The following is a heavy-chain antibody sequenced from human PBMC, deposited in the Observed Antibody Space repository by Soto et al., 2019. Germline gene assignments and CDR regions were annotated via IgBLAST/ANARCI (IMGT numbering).Heavy chain of an antibody. V-gene: IGHV3-15*07. D-gene: IGHD3-3*01. CDR2: VKSKADGGTA. CDR1: GFSITNTW. J-gene: IGHJ4*02. CDR3: NSYPDFWGGHTPL. Sequence: EVQLVESGGGLVQPGGSLRLSCAASGFSITNTWMHWVRQAPGKGLEWVGRVKSKADGGTADYAAPVKGRFTVSRDESKNTQYLKMNSLKMEDTAVYYCNSYPDFWGGHTPLWGQGTLVTVSS.